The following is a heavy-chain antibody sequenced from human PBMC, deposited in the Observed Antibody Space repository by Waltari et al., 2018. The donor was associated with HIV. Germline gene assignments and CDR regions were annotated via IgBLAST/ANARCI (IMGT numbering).Heavy chain of an antibody. V-gene: IGHV4-59*02. CDR3: ARRPVIPSTIRNAFDV. D-gene: IGHD2-2*01. CDR1: GGHVSPYY. CDR2: IFYSGST. J-gene: IGHJ3*01. Sequence: QVKLQESGPGLVKPSETLSRNCSVPGGHVSPYYWNWIHQPPGKGLEWIGGIFYSGSTSYSPSFRSRVTMSIDTSEDYFSLRLDSVTAADTALYYCARRPVIPSTIRNAFDVWSQGTMVTVSS.